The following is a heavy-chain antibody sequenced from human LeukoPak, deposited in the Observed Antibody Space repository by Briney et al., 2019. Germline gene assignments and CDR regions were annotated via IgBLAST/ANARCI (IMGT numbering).Heavy chain of an antibody. J-gene: IGHJ4*02. Sequence: ASVKVSCKASGGTFSSYAISWVRQAPGQGLEWMGRIIPILGIANYTQKFQGRVTITADKSTSTAYMELSSLRSEDTAVYYCARDMTLGYWGQGTLVTVSS. CDR3: ARDMTLGY. CDR2: IIPILGIA. D-gene: IGHD3-16*01. CDR1: GGTFSSYA. V-gene: IGHV1-69*04.